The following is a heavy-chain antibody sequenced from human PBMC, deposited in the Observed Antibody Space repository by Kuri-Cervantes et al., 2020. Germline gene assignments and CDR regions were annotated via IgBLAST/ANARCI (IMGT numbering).Heavy chain of an antibody. CDR3: ARAEVAGLYFDY. CDR2: INPNSGGT. CDR1: GYTFTGYY. J-gene: IGHJ4*02. D-gene: IGHD6-19*01. Sequence: ASVKVSCKASGYTFTGYYMHWVRQAPGQRLEWMGWINPNSGGTNYGQKFQGRVNMTRDSSISTAYMELSRLRSDDTAVYYCARAEVAGLYFDYWGQGTLVTVSS. V-gene: IGHV1-2*02.